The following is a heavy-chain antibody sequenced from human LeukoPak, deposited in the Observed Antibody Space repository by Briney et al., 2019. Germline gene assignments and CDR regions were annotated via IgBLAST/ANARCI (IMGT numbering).Heavy chain of an antibody. CDR2: IDYSGSS. Sequence: SETLSLTCTVSGGSFSSSPYYWAWIRQPPGKGLEWIGSIDYSGSSYYSPSLKSRVTISVDTSKNQFSLKLSSVTAADTAVYYCASADGYSSSWYWFDPWGQGTLVTVSS. CDR3: ASADGYSSSWYWFDP. V-gene: IGHV4-39*07. D-gene: IGHD6-13*01. J-gene: IGHJ5*02. CDR1: GGSFSSSPYY.